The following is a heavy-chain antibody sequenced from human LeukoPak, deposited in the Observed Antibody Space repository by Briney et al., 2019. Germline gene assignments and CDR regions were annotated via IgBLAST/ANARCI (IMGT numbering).Heavy chain of an antibody. D-gene: IGHD6-19*01. CDR1: GLTFSYYG. J-gene: IGHJ2*01. V-gene: IGHV3-30*03. Sequence: GGSRSLSCAGSGLTFSYYGIHGARKATGKGLEWVADISSSGNQNYYGDSVKGRFTIPRDNSKNTLYLHMNSLSAEDTAVYYCARDADPSGRNWYFDLWGRGTLVTV. CDR3: ARDADPSGRNWYFDL. CDR2: ISSSGNQN.